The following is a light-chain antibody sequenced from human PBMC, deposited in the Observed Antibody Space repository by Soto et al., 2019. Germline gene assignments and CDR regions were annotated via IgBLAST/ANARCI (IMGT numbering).Light chain of an antibody. CDR1: SSDVGAYDY. CDR3: SSFAGSNNFPYV. CDR2: EIN. J-gene: IGLJ1*01. Sequence: QSALTQPPSASGSPGQSVTISCTGTSSDVGAYDYVSWYQQHPGKAPKLMIHEINKRPSGXXXXXXXXXXXXXXXXXVSGXXXEDEADYYCSSFAGSNNFPYVFGTXTKVTVL. V-gene: IGLV2-8*01.